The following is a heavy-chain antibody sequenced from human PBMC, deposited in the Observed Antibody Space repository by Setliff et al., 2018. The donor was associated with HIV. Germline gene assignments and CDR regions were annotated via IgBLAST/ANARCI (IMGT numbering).Heavy chain of an antibody. V-gene: IGHV4-61*02. J-gene: IGHJ4*02. CDR2: IYTSGST. D-gene: IGHD3-3*01. CDR1: GGSISSGSYY. Sequence: PSETLSLTCTVSGGSISSGSYYWSWIRQPAGKGLEWIGRIYTSGSTNYNPSLRSRVTIPVDTPRKQFSLILRSVTAADTAVYYCARGGGFWSGQLDFWAQGTLVTVSS. CDR3: ARGGGFWSGQLDF.